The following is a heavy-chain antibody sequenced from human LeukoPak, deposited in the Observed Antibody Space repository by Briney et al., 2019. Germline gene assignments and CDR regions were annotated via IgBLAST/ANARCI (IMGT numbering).Heavy chain of an antibody. J-gene: IGHJ4*02. D-gene: IGHD5-12*01. CDR3: ARDIPSGFYTPDY. V-gene: IGHV3-7*01. CDR1: GFTFSDYW. CDR2: IESGGDAK. Sequence: GGSLRLSCVASGFTFSDYWMSWVRQAPGMGLEWVANIESGGDAKNYVGSVKGRFTISRDNARNSLYLQMNSLRVEDTAVYYCARDIPSGFYTPDYWGRGTLVTVSS.